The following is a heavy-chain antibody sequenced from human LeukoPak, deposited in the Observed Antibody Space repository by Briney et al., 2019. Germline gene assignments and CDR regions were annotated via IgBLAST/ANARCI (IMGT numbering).Heavy chain of an antibody. CDR3: ARDLAGYFDY. D-gene: IGHD3-10*01. CDR1: GYTFTSYA. Sequence: ASVKVSCKASGYTFTSYAMHWVRQAPGQRLEWMGWINAGSGNTKYSQKFQGRVTITRDTSASTAYMELSSLRSEDTAVYYCARDLAGYFDYWGQGTLVTVSS. CDR2: INAGSGNT. J-gene: IGHJ4*02. V-gene: IGHV1-3*01.